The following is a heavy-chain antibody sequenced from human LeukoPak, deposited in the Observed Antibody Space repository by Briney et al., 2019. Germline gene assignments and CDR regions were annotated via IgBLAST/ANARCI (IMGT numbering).Heavy chain of an antibody. CDR3: AKAHSTYCSGYSCYSVCYGS. CDR2: ISYDGGHK. J-gene: IGHJ5*02. D-gene: IGHD2-15*01. Sequence: PGGSLRLSCAASGFTFSTHGMKWVRRAPGKGLEWVAVISYDGGHKYYADSVRGRFTISRDNSKNMVYLQMNSLRAEDTAVYYCAKAHSTYCSGYSCYSVCYGSWGQGTLVTVSS. V-gene: IGHV3-30*18. CDR1: GFTFSTHG.